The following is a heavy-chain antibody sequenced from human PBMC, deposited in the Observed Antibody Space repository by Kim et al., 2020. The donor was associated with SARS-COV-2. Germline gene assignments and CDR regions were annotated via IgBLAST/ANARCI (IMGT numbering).Heavy chain of an antibody. CDR2: IYYSGTT. CDR1: GGSISSTFY. D-gene: IGHD2-8*02. Sequence: SETLSLTCTVSGGSISSTFYWGWIRQPPGKGLEGLEWIGTIYYSGTTYYNPSLESRVTMSVDTSKNQFSLKLTSVTAADTAVYFCASHKRSTVSQQPYY. J-gene: IGHJ4*01. V-gene: IGHV4-39*01. CDR3: ASHKRSTVSQQPYY.